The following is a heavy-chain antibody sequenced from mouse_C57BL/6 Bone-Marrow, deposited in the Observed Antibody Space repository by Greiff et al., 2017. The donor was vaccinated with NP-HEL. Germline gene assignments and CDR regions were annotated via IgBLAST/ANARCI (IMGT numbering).Heavy chain of an antibody. D-gene: IGHD1-1*01. V-gene: IGHV1-15*01. CDR2: IDPETGGT. J-gene: IGHJ3*01. Sequence: VQLQQSGAELVRPGASVTLSCKASGYTFTDYEMHWVKQTPVHGLEWIGAIDPETGGTAYNQKFKGKAILTADKSSSTAYMELRSLTSEDSAVYYCTRWYYGSSLAWFAYWGQGTLVTVSA. CDR3: TRWYYGSSLAWFAY. CDR1: GYTFTDYE.